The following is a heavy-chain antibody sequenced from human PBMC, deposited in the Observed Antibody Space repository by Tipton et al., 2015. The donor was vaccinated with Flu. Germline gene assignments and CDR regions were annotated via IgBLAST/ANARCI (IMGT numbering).Heavy chain of an antibody. CDR1: GFTFSSYE. Sequence: SLRLSCAASGFTFSSYEMNWVRQASGKGLEWVSYISSSGNTMSYADSVRGRFTISRDNTKKSLYLQLNSLRAEDTAIYYCATLTGDDYWGQGILVTVSS. V-gene: IGHV3-48*03. CDR2: ISSSGNTM. CDR3: ATLTGDDY. D-gene: IGHD7-27*01. J-gene: IGHJ4*02.